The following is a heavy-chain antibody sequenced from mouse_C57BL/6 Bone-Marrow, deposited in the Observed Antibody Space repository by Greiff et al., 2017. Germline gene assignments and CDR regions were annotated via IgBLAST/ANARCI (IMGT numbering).Heavy chain of an antibody. CDR2: IAPNSCGT. CDR3: ARAYYYGRGAWFAY. V-gene: IGHV1-72*01. J-gene: IGHJ3*01. D-gene: IGHD1-1*01. Sequence: QVQLKQPGAELVKPGASVKLSCKASGYTFTSYWMHWVKQRPGRGLEWIGRIAPNSCGTKYNEKFKSKATLTVDKPSSTAYMQLSSRTSEDSAVYYCARAYYYGRGAWFAYWGQGTLVTVSA. CDR1: GYTFTSYW.